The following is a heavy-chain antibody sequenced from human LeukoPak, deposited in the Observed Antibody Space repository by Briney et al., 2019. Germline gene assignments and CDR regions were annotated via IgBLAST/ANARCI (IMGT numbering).Heavy chain of an antibody. D-gene: IGHD3-3*01. Sequence: GGSLRLSCAASGFTFSSYSMNWVRQAPGKGLEWVSYISSSSSTIYYADSVKGRFTISRDNAKNSLYLQMNSLRAEDTAVYYCARDPPLRVGGAFDIWGQGTMVTVSS. J-gene: IGHJ3*02. CDR1: GFTFSSYS. CDR3: ARDPPLRVGGAFDI. V-gene: IGHV3-48*01. CDR2: ISSSSSTI.